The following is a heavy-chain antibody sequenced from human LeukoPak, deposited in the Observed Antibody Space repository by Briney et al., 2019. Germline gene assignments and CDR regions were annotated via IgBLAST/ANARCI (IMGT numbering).Heavy chain of an antibody. V-gene: IGHV4-59*08. J-gene: IGHJ4*02. D-gene: IGHD6-19*01. Sequence: SETLSLTCTVSGGSISSYYWSWIRQPPGKGLEWIGYIYYSGSTNYNPSLKSRVTISVDTSMNQFSLKLSSVTAADTAVYYCARLSSSGWSYLDYWGQGTLVTVSS. CDR1: GGSISSYY. CDR2: IYYSGST. CDR3: ARLSSSGWSYLDY.